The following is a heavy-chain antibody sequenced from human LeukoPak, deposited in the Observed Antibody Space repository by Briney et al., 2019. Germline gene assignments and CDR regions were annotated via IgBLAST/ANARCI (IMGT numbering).Heavy chain of an antibody. V-gene: IGHV3-48*01. CDR1: GFTFSSSA. Sequence: GGSLRLSCAASGFTFSSSAMSWVRQAPGKGLEWVSYISSSSSTTYYADSVKGRFTISRDSAKNSLYLQMSNLRAEDTAVYFCARGGGLDVWGQGATVTVSS. D-gene: IGHD3-16*01. CDR3: ARGGGLDV. J-gene: IGHJ6*02. CDR2: ISSSSSTT.